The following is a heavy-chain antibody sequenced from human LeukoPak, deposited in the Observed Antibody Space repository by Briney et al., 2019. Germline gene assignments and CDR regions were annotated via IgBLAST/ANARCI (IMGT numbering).Heavy chain of an antibody. CDR1: GFTFSSYG. CDR3: AKLGSYNPQNR. CDR2: ISYDGSNK. Sequence: HSGGSLRLSCAASGFTFSSYGMHWVRQAPGKGLEWVAVISYDGSNKYYADSVKGRFTISRDNSKNTLYLQMNSLRAEDTAVYYCAKLGSYNPQNRWGQGTLVTVSS. D-gene: IGHD1-26*01. J-gene: IGHJ4*02. V-gene: IGHV3-30*18.